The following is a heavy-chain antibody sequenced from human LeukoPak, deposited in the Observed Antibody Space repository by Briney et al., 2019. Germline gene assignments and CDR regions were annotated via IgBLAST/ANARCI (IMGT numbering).Heavy chain of an antibody. D-gene: IGHD2-15*01. CDR2: IKSKTDGGTT. CDR1: GFTFSNAW. J-gene: IGHJ4*02. CDR3: TTIRGSWYDDY. Sequence: PGGSLRLSCAASGFTFSNAWMSWVRQAPGKGLEWVGRIKSKTDGGTTDYAAPVKGRFTISRDDSKNTLYLQMNSLKAEDTAVYYCTTIRGSWYDDYWGQGTLVTVSS. V-gene: IGHV3-15*01.